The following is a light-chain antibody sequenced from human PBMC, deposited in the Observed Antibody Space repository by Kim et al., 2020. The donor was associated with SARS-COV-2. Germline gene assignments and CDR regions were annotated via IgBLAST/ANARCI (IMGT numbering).Light chain of an antibody. J-gene: IGKJ5*01. CDR2: GAS. CDR3: QQYHDWPPIT. Sequence: EIVLTQSPGTLSLSPGERATLSCRASQSVGSNLAWYQQKPGQAPRLLIYGASTRATGIPARFSGSGSGTDFTLTVSSLQSEDFAVYYCQQYHDWPPITFGQGTRLEIK. V-gene: IGKV3-15*01. CDR1: QSVGSN.